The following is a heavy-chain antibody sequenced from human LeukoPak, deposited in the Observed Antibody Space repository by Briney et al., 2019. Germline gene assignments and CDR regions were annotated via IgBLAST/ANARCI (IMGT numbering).Heavy chain of an antibody. CDR2: INPNSGGT. Sequence: ASVKVSCKASGYTFTSYYIHWARQAPGQGLEWMGWINPNSGGTNYAQKFQGRVTMTRDTSISTAYMELSRLRSDDTAVYYCARGGIAAAGNGDYWGQGTLVTVSS. CDR3: ARGGIAAAGNGDY. V-gene: IGHV1-2*02. J-gene: IGHJ4*02. D-gene: IGHD6-13*01. CDR1: GYTFTSYY.